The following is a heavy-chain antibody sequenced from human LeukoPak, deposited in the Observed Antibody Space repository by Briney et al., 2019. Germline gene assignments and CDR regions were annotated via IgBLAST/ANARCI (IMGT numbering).Heavy chain of an antibody. D-gene: IGHD3-22*01. CDR3: ARVPYYYDSSGYFPRAYYYYYYGMDV. CDR2: TYYRSKWYN. J-gene: IGHJ6*02. V-gene: IGHV6-1*01. CDR1: GDSVSSNSVT. Sequence: SQTLSLTCAISGDSVSSNSVTWNWIRQSPSRGLEWLGRTYYRSKWYNDYAVSVKSRITINPDTSKNQFSLQLNSVTPEDTAVYYCARVPYYYDSSGYFPRAYYYYYYGMDVWGQGTTVTVSS.